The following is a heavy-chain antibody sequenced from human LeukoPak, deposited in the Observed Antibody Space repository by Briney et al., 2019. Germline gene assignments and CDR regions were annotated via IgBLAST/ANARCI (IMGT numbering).Heavy chain of an antibody. D-gene: IGHD1-26*01. CDR1: GFTFTGYF. V-gene: IGHV1-2*06. CDR3: ASRHHTAYSGSSFY. CDR2: ISPNRGGT. J-gene: IGHJ4*02. Sequence: ASVKVSCKASGFTFTGYFLHWVRQAPGQGLEWLGRISPNRGGTNSAQKFQGRVTMTRDTSVNVFYLELSSLRSDDTAVYFCASRHHTAYSGSSFYWGQGTPVIVSS.